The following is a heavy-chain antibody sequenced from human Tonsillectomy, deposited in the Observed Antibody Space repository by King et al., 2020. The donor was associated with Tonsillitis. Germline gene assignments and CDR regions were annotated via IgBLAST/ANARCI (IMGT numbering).Heavy chain of an antibody. Sequence: VQLVESGGGVVQPGRSLRLSCAASGFTFSSYGMHWVRQAPGKGLEGVGDISYGGSNKYYADSVKGRFTISRDNSKNTLYLQMNSLRAEDTAVYYCAKDRENYDYVWGSPLDYWGQGTLVTVSS. CDR3: AKDRENYDYVWGSPLDY. J-gene: IGHJ4*02. V-gene: IGHV3-30*18. D-gene: IGHD3-16*01. CDR1: GFTFSSYG. CDR2: ISYGGSNK.